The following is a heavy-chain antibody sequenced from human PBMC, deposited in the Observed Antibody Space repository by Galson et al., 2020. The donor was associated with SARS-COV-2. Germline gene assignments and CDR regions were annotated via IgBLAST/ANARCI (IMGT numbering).Heavy chain of an antibody. CDR1: GYTFTDYY. J-gene: IGHJ4*02. CDR2: INPNSGVT. D-gene: IGHD3-10*01. CDR3: AKGSEASGDY. Sequence: ASVKVSCKASGYTFTDYYIHWVRQAPGQGLEWMGWINPNSGVTNYPQNFQGRVTLTRATSLSTAYMERSRLRSDDTAVYYCAKGSEASGDYWGQGTLVTVAS. V-gene: IGHV1-2*02.